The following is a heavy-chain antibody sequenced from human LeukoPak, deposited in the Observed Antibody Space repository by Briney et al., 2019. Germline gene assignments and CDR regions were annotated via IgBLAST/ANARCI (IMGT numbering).Heavy chain of an antibody. CDR3: ARAPRGYYDSSGYYSVHWYFDL. Sequence: GGSLRLSCAASGFTFSNYAMTWVRQAPGKGLEWVSSLSSRSRYIYYADSLKGRFTISRDNAKNSLYLQMNSLRAEDTAVYYCARAPRGYYDSSGYYSVHWYFDLWGRGTLVTVSS. V-gene: IGHV3-21*04. D-gene: IGHD3-22*01. J-gene: IGHJ2*01. CDR2: LSSRSRYI. CDR1: GFTFSNYA.